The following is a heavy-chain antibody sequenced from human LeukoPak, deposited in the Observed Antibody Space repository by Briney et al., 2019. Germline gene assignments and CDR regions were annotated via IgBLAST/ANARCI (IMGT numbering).Heavy chain of an antibody. J-gene: IGHJ4*02. CDR3: ARVPKGCGGDCHPKYQYYFDY. CDR2: IYYSGST. Sequence: SETLSLTCTVSGGSISSSSYYWGWIRQPPGKGLEWIGSIYYSGSTYYNPSLKSRVTISVDTSKNQFSLKLSSVTAADTAVYYCARVPKGCGGDCHPKYQYYFDYWGQGTLVTVSS. V-gene: IGHV4-39*07. CDR1: GGSISSSSYY. D-gene: IGHD2-21*02.